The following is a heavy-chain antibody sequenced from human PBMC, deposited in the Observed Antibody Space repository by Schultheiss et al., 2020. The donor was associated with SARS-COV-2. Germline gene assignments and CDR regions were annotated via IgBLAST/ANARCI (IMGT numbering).Heavy chain of an antibody. Sequence: GESLKISCAASGFTFSSYWMSWVRQAPGKGLEWVSAISGSGGSTYYADSVKGRFTISRDNSKNTLYLQMNSLRAEDTAVYYCARARPDYDFWSGYTPYYMDVWGKGTTVTVSS. CDR3: ARARPDYDFWSGYTPYYMDV. V-gene: IGHV3-23*01. CDR2: ISGSGGST. D-gene: IGHD3-3*01. CDR1: GFTFSSYW. J-gene: IGHJ6*03.